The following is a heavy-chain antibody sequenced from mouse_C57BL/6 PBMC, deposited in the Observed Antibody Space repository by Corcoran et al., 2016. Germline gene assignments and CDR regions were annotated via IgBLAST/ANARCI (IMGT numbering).Heavy chain of an antibody. J-gene: IGHJ2*01. CDR2: IYPRSGNT. CDR1: GDTFTSYG. CDR3: AINVSYYFDY. Sequence: QVQLQQAGADLARPGASVRLSCKASGDTFTSYGISWVKQRTGQGHEWIGEIYPRSGNTYYNEKFKGKCTLTADKSSITAYMELRSLTSEVSAVYFCAINVSYYFDYWCQGTTLTVSS. D-gene: IGHD6-2*01. V-gene: IGHV1-81*01.